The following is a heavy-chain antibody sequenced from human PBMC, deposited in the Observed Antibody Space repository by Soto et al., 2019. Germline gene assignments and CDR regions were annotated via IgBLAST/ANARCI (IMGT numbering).Heavy chain of an antibody. Sequence: LSCAASGFTFSSDSMGWVRQAPGKGLEWVASISSSGSFVNYIDSVKGLFTISRDNAKNSLYLQMRSLKGEDTAVYYCARDPPSGTTLDWFDSWGQGTLVTVS. V-gene: IGHV3-21*01. CDR2: ISSSGSFV. CDR1: GFTFSSDS. CDR3: ARDPPSGTTLDWFDS. D-gene: IGHD1-7*01. J-gene: IGHJ5*01.